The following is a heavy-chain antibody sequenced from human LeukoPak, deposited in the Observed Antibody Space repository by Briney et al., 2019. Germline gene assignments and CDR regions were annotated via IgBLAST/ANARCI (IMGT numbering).Heavy chain of an antibody. D-gene: IGHD2-2*01. V-gene: IGHV3-21*01. CDR3: ATPIKRYCSSTSCYDFDY. Sequence: PGGSLRLSCAASGFTFSSCSMNWVRQAPGKGLEWVSSISSSSSYIYYADSVKGRFTISRDNAKNSLYLQMNSLRAEDTAVYYCATPIKRYCSSTSCYDFDYWGQGTLVTVSS. J-gene: IGHJ4*02. CDR2: ISSSSSYI. CDR1: GFTFSSCS.